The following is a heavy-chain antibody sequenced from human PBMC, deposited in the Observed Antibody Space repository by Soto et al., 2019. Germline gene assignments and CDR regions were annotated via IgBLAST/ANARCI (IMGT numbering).Heavy chain of an antibody. V-gene: IGHV3-9*01. CDR1: GFTFDEYA. J-gene: IGHJ3*02. CDR3: AKRLSYVVDDAFDI. Sequence: EVQLVDSGGGLVQPGRSLRLSCAASGFTFDEYAMHWVRQAPGKGLEWVSCISWNSGSIGYADSVKGLFTISRDHANNFLYLQMDSLSTEYTALYYCAKRLSYVVDDAFDIWGQWTMVTVSS. D-gene: IGHD2-21*01. CDR2: ISWNSGSI.